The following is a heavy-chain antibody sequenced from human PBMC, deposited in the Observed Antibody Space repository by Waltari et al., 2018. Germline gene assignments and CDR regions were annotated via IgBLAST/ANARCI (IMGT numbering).Heavy chain of an antibody. V-gene: IGHV4-61*09. J-gene: IGHJ3*02. CDR1: GGSISSGSYY. Sequence: QVQLQESGPGLVKPSQTLSLTCTVSGGSISSGSYYWSWIRQPAGKGLEWIGYIYTSGSTNHNPSLKSRVTISVDTSKNQCSLKLSSVTAADTAVYYCARDLDAFDIWGQGTMVTVSS. CDR3: ARDLDAFDI. CDR2: IYTSGST.